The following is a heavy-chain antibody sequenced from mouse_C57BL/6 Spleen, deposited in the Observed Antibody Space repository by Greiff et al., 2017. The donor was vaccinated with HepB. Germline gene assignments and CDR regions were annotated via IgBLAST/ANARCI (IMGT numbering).Heavy chain of an antibody. CDR3: ARWDYDAYFDV. Sequence: VKLMESGPELVKPGASVKISCKASGYAFSSSWMNWVKQRPGKGLEWIGRIYPGDGDTNYNGKFKGKATLTADKSSSTAYMQLSSLTSEDSAVYFCARWDYDAYFDVWGTGTTVTVSS. V-gene: IGHV1-82*01. CDR1: GYAFSSSW. D-gene: IGHD2-4*01. CDR2: IYPGDGDT. J-gene: IGHJ1*03.